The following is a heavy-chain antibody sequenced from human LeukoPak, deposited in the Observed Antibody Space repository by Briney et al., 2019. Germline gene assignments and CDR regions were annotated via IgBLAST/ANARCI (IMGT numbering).Heavy chain of an antibody. CDR2: ISSSSSYI. J-gene: IGHJ4*02. Sequence: GSLRLSCAASGFTFSSYSMNWVRQAPGKGLEWVSSISSSSSYIYYADSVKSRFTISRDNAKNSLYLQMNSLRAEDTAVYYCARGVVSSWYYWGQGTLVTVSS. CDR3: ARGVVSSWYY. D-gene: IGHD6-13*01. CDR1: GFTFSSYS. V-gene: IGHV3-21*01.